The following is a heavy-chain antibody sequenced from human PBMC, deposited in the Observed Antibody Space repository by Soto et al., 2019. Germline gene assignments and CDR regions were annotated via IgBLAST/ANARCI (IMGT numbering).Heavy chain of an antibody. CDR2: ISAYNGNT. V-gene: IGHV1-18*01. CDR3: ARVFTVWSRDYYYYMDV. Sequence: ASVKVSCKASGYTFTSYGISWVRQAPGQGLEWMGWISAYNGNTNYAQKLQGRVTMTTDTSTSTAYMELRSLRSDDTAVYYCARVFTVWSRDYYYYMDVWGKGTTVTVSS. CDR1: GYTFTSYG. D-gene: IGHD3-9*01. J-gene: IGHJ6*03.